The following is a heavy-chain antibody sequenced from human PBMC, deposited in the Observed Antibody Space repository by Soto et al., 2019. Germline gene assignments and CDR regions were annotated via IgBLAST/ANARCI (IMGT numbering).Heavy chain of an antibody. D-gene: IGHD3-10*01. V-gene: IGHV3-21*01. CDR3: ARKGRYYYGSGSSPDDY. J-gene: IGHJ4*02. Sequence: EVQLVESGGGLVKPGGSLRLSCAASGFTFSSYSMNWVLQAPGKGLEWVSSISSSSSYIYYADSVKGRFTISRDNAKNSLYLQMNSLRAEDTAVYYCARKGRYYYGSGSSPDDYWGQGTLVTVSS. CDR1: GFTFSSYS. CDR2: ISSSSSYI.